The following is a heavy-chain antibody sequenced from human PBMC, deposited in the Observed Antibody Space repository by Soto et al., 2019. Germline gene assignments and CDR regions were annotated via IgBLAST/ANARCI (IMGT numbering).Heavy chain of an antibody. CDR3: MRSHGAY. J-gene: IGHJ4*02. Sequence: QVQLQESGPGLVKTSETLSLTCTVSGGSVSSGPYHWNWVRQPPGKGLEWIGHLSYSGTANYNPSLRGRVTMATDTSMNQFSLRLTSVTAADTAVYYCMRSHGAYWGQGALVTVSP. CDR2: LSYSGTA. CDR1: GGSVSSGPYH. D-gene: IGHD2-8*01. V-gene: IGHV4-61*01.